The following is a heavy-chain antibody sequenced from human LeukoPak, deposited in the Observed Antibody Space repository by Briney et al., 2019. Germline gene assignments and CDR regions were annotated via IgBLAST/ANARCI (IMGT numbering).Heavy chain of an antibody. CDR2: ISYDGSNR. D-gene: IGHD1-26*01. CDR3: ARDKIVGATNFDY. Sequence: GGSLRLSCAASGFTFSSYAMHWVRQAPGKGLEWVAVISYDGSNRYYADSVKGRFTISRDNAKNSLYLQMNSLRAEDTAVYYCARDKIVGATNFDYWGQGVLVTVSS. CDR1: GFTFSSYA. V-gene: IGHV3-30-3*01. J-gene: IGHJ4*02.